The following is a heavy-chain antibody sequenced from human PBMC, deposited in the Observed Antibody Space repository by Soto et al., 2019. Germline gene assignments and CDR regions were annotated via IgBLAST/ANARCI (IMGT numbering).Heavy chain of an antibody. D-gene: IGHD3-3*01. CDR3: AKEQKVWSGYYNYFDY. CDR1: GFTFSSYG. J-gene: IGHJ4*02. CDR2: ISYDGSNK. Sequence: QVQLVESGGGVVQPGRSLRLSCAASGFTFSSYGMHWVRQAPGKGLEWVAVISYDGSNKYYADSVKGRFTISRDNSKNTLYLQMNSLRAADTAVYYSAKEQKVWSGYYNYFDYWGQGTLVTVSS. V-gene: IGHV3-30*18.